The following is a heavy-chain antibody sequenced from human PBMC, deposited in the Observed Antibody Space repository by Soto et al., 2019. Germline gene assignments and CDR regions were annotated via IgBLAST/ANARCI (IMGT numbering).Heavy chain of an antibody. V-gene: IGHV3-23*01. D-gene: IGHD6-13*01. J-gene: IGHJ4*02. CDR3: AKSFRGYPTNYFDY. CDR1: RFTFSSYA. CDR2: ISGSGGST. Sequence: SGGSLRLSCSPSRFTFSSYAMSWVRQAPGKGLEWVSAISGSGGSTYYADSVKGRFTISRDNSKNTLYLQMNSLRAEDTAVYYCAKSFRGYPTNYFDYWGQGTLVTVAS.